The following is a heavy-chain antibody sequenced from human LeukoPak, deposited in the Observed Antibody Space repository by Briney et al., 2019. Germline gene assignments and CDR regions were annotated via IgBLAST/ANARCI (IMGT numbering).Heavy chain of an antibody. V-gene: IGHV4-34*01. J-gene: IGHJ6*03. CDR3: ARRGRITMVRGAKPTRSYYYYYMDV. CDR1: GGSFSGYY. D-gene: IGHD3-10*01. CDR2: INHSGST. Sequence: SETLSLTCDVYGGSFSGYYWSWIRQPPEKGLEWIGEINHSGSTNYNPSLKSRVTISVDTSKNQFSLKLSSVTAADTALYYYARRGRITMVRGAKPTRSYYYYYMDVWGKGTTVTISS.